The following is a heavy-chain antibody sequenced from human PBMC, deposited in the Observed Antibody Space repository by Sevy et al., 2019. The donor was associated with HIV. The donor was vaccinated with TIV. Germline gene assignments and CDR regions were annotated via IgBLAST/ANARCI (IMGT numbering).Heavy chain of an antibody. CDR1: GFTFGTYA. J-gene: IGHJ6*02. Sequence: GGSLRLSCAASGFTFGTYAMSWVRQAPGKGLEWVSAISGSGGSTYYADSLKGRFTISRDNSKNTLYLQMNSLVAEDTAIYYCAKGDGTFYGMDVWGQGTTVTVSS. CDR2: ISGSGGST. CDR3: AKGDGTFYGMDV. V-gene: IGHV3-23*01.